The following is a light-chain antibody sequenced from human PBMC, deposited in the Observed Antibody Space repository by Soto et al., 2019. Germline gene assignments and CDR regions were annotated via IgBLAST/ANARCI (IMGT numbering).Light chain of an antibody. V-gene: IGKV3-15*01. Sequence: EVVMTQSPATLSVSPGERATLSCRASQSIGSNLAWYQQKPGQAPRLLVYGASTRATGIPARFSGSGSGTEFTLTITSLQSEDFAVYYCQHYNYWPPWTFGQGTKVE. CDR2: GAS. CDR1: QSIGSN. J-gene: IGKJ1*01. CDR3: QHYNYWPPWT.